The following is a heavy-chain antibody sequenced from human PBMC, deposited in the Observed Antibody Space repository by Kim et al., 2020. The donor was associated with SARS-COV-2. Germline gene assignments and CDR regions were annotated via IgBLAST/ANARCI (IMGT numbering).Heavy chain of an antibody. Sequence: DGGANSHAASGKGRFTISRDNAKNTLYLQMNSLSAEDTAVYYCARPGGDVWGQGTTVTVSS. J-gene: IGHJ6*02. V-gene: IGHV3-74*01. D-gene: IGHD3-16*01. CDR3: ARPGGDV. CDR2: DGGAN.